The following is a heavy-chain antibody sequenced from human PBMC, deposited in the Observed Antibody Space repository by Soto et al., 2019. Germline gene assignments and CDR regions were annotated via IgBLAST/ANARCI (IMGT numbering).Heavy chain of an antibody. CDR2: IYYSGST. V-gene: IGHV4-30-4*01. D-gene: IGHD5-12*01. CDR1: GGSISSGDYY. CDR3: ARDRGVATTVDY. Sequence: ASETLSLTCTVSGGSISSGDYYWSWIRQPPGKGLEWIGYIYYSGSTYYNPSLKSRVTISVDTSKNQFSLKLSSVTAADTAVYYCARDRGVATTVDYWGQGTLVTVSS. J-gene: IGHJ4*02.